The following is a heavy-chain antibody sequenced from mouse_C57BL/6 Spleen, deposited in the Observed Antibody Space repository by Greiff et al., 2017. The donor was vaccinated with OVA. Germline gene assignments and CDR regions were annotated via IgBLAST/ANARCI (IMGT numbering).Heavy chain of an antibody. V-gene: IGHV3-6*01. J-gene: IGHJ4*01. CDR3: ASAFNRHYYAMDY. CDR2: ISYDGSN. CDR1: GYSITSGYY. Sequence: EVKLMESGPGLVKPSQSLSLTCSVTGYSITSGYYWNWIRQFPGNKLEWMGYISYDGSNNYNPSLKNRISITRDTSKNQFCLKLNSVTTEETATYYGASAFNRHYYAMDYWGQGTSVTVSS.